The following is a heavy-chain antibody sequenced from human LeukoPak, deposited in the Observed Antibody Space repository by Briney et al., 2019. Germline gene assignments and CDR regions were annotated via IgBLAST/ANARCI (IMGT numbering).Heavy chain of an antibody. Sequence: GSLRLSCAASGFTFSSYSMNWVRQAPGKGLEWIGSIYYSGKTYYNSSLKSRITISIDTSKKEFSLILNSVTSADTAVYYCAREGLGEPYGGVFDYWGQGALVTVSS. J-gene: IGHJ4*02. CDR1: GFTFSSYS. CDR3: AREGLGEPYGGVFDY. D-gene: IGHD3-16*01. V-gene: IGHV4-39*07. CDR2: IYYSGKT.